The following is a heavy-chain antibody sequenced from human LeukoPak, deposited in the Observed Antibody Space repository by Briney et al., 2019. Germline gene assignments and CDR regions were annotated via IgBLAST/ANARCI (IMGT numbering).Heavy chain of an antibody. CDR2: ISGSGGST. J-gene: IGHJ6*03. V-gene: IGHV3-23*01. Sequence: PGGSLRLSCAASGFTFSSYAMSWVRQAPGKGLEWVAAISGSGGSTYYADSVKGRFTISRDNSKNTLYLQMNSLRAEDTAVYYCAKGWNQLLSEYYYYYMDVWGKGTTVTVSS. CDR3: AKGWNQLLSEYYYYYMDV. CDR1: GFTFSSYA. D-gene: IGHD2-2*01.